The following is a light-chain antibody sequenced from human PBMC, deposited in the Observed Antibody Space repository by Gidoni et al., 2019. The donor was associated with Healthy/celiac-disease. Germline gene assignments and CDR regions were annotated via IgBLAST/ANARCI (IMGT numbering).Light chain of an antibody. CDR3: QQYDNRQLT. V-gene: IGKV1-33*01. Sequence: DIQMTQSPSSLSASVGDRVTITCQASKDISNYLNWYHQKPGNAPKLLIYDASNLETVVPSRFSGSGSVTDFTFPISSLQPEDSATYYCQQYDNRQLTFGGXTKVEIK. CDR1: KDISNY. CDR2: DAS. J-gene: IGKJ4*01.